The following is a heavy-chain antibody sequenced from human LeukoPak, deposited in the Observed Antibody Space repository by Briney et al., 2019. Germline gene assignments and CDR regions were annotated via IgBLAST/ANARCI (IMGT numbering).Heavy chain of an antibody. D-gene: IGHD3-3*01. CDR1: GFTFSSYA. Sequence: GGSLRLSCAASGFTFSSYAMHWVRQAPGKGLEWVAVISYDGSNKYYADSVKGRFTISRDNSKNTLYLQMNSLRAEDTAVYYCARGTTYYDFWSGPPMNWFDPWGQGTLVTVSS. CDR2: ISYDGSNK. J-gene: IGHJ5*02. V-gene: IGHV3-30-3*01. CDR3: ARGTTYYDFWSGPPMNWFDP.